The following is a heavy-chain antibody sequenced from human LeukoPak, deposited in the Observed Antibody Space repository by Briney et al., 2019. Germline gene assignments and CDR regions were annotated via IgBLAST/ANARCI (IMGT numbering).Heavy chain of an antibody. CDR3: ARVEDYDILTGFDY. CDR2: IKQDGSEK. CDR1: GFTFSSYW. V-gene: IGHV3-7*01. Sequence: GRSLRLSCAASGFTFSSYWMSWVRQAPGKGLEWVANIKQDGSEKYYVDSVKGRFTISRDNAKNSLYLQMNSLRAEDTAVYYCARVEDYDILTGFDYWGQGTLVTVSS. D-gene: IGHD3-9*01. J-gene: IGHJ4*02.